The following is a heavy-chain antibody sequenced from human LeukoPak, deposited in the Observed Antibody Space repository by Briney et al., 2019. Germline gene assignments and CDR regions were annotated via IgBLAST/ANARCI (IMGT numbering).Heavy chain of an antibody. CDR2: INHSGST. D-gene: IGHD2-21*01. Sequence: SETLSLTCAVYGGSFSGYYWSWIRQPPGKGLEWIGEINHSGSTNYNPSLKSRVTISVDTSKNQFSLKLSSVTAADTAVYCCARGRVKFDPWGQGTLVTVSS. J-gene: IGHJ5*02. CDR1: GGSFSGYY. CDR3: ARGRVKFDP. V-gene: IGHV4-34*01.